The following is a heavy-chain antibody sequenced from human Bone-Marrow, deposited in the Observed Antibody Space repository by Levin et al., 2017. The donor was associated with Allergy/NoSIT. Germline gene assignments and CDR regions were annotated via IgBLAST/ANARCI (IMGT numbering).Heavy chain of an antibody. D-gene: IGHD2-21*02. V-gene: IGHV3-30*18. CDR2: ISYDGSNK. J-gene: IGHJ1*01. CDR3: AKDSGGVGYAPQH. Sequence: GESLKISCAASGFTFSSYGMHWVRQAPGKGLERVAVISYDGSNKYYADSVKGRFTISRDNSKNTLYLQMNSLRAEDTAVYYCAKDSGGVGYAPQHWGQGTLVTVSS. CDR1: GFTFSSYG.